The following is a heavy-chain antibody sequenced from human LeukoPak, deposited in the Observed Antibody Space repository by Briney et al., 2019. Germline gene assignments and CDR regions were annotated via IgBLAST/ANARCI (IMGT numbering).Heavy chain of an antibody. J-gene: IGHJ5*02. D-gene: IGHD1-20*01. CDR3: ARGRITGTLLRWFDP. V-gene: IGHV4-59*01. CDR1: GGSISSYY. CDR2: IYYSGST. Sequence: SETLSLTCTVSGGSISSYYWSWIRQPPGKGLEWIGYIYYSGSTNYNPSLKSRVTISVDTSKNQFSLKLSSVTAADTAVYYCARGRITGTLLRWFDPWGQGTLVTVSS.